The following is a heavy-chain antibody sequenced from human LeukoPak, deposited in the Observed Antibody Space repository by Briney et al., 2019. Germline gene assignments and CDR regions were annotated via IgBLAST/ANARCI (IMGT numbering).Heavy chain of an antibody. J-gene: IGHJ3*02. CDR1: GFTFSSYA. CDR3: AKDGALHYYDSSGYYAFDI. V-gene: IGHV3-23*01. Sequence: PGGSLRLSCAASGFTFSSYAMSWVRQAPGKGLEWVSAISGSGGSTYYADSVKGRFTISRDNAKNSLYLQMNSLRAEDTAVYYCAKDGALHYYDSSGYYAFDIWGQGTMVTVSS. D-gene: IGHD3-22*01. CDR2: ISGSGGST.